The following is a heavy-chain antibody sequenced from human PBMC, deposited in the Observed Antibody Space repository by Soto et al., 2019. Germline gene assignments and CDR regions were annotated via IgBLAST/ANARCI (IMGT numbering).Heavy chain of an antibody. CDR1: GFSLNSNGMC. CDR2: IDWDDDK. Sequence: SGPTLVNPTQTLTLTCTFSGFSLNSNGMCVNWIRQPPGKALEWLAPIDWDDDKYYSTSLKTRLTISRDTSKNQVVLTMTNMDPVDTATYYCARTSALPLGYPHGMDVWGQGTTVTVSS. J-gene: IGHJ6*02. D-gene: IGHD7-27*01. V-gene: IGHV2-70*13. CDR3: ARTSALPLGYPHGMDV.